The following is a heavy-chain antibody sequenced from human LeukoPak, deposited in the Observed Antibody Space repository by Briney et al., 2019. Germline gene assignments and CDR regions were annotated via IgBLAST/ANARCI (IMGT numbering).Heavy chain of an antibody. Sequence: SETLSLTCAVYGGSFSGYYWSWIRQPPEKGLEWIGEINHSGSTNYNPSLKSRVTISVDTSKYQFSLKLSSVTAADTAVYYCARGVKRQRSSYYYYYYGMDVWGQGTTVTVYS. CDR2: INHSGST. CDR3: ARGVKRQRSSYYYYYYGMDV. V-gene: IGHV4-34*01. D-gene: IGHD6-25*01. J-gene: IGHJ6*02. CDR1: GGSFSGYY.